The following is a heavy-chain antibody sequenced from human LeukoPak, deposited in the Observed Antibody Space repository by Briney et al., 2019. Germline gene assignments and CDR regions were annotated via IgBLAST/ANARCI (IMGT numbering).Heavy chain of an antibody. CDR1: GYTFATYY. CDR3: AKVQGIRGDIERPPFDN. D-gene: IGHD2-15*01. Sequence: ASVKVSCKASGYTFATYYMHWVRQAPGQGLEWMGVINPSSGSTNYAQNFQGRVTMARDTSTSTVYMELSSLRAEDTAVYYCAKVQGIRGDIERPPFDNWGQGTLVTVSS. V-gene: IGHV1-46*01. J-gene: IGHJ4*02. CDR2: INPSSGST.